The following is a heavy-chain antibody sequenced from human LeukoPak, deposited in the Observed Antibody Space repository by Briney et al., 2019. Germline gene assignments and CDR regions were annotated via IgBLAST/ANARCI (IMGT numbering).Heavy chain of an antibody. J-gene: IGHJ3*02. CDR2: IWYDGSNK. Sequence: GRSLRLSCAASGFTFSSYGMHWLRQAPGKGLEWVAVIWYDGSNKYYADSVKGRFTISRDNSKNTLYLQMNSLRAEDTAVYYCTRPYQLPDDAFDIWGQGTMVTVSS. CDR3: TRPYQLPDDAFDI. D-gene: IGHD2-2*01. V-gene: IGHV3-33*01. CDR1: GFTFSSYG.